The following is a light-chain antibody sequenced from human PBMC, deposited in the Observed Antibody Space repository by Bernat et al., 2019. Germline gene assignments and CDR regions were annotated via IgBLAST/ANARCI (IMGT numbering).Light chain of an antibody. V-gene: IGKV1-9*01. CDR2: GAS. J-gene: IGKJ5*01. Sequence: DIQLTQSPSFLSASVGDRVTITCRASQVISTYLAWYHQKPGKAPQLLIYGASTLQSGVPSRFSGSGSGTEFTLTISSLQPEDSATYNFQQIINFTISFGQGTRLKIK. CDR3: QQIINFTIS. CDR1: QVISTY.